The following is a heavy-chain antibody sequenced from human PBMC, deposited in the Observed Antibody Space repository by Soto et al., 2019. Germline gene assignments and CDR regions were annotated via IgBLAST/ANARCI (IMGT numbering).Heavy chain of an antibody. CDR1: GGSISSGDYY. V-gene: IGHV4-30-4*01. CDR2: IYYSGST. J-gene: IGHJ6*02. CDR3: ARESSGYDGYYYGMDV. Sequence: QVQLQESGPGLVKPSQTLSLTCTVSGGSISSGDYYWSWIRQPPGKGLEWSGYIYYSGSTYYNPSLKSRVTISVDTSTNQFSLKLSSVTAADTAVYYCARESSGYDGYYYGMDVWGQGTTVAVS. D-gene: IGHD5-12*01.